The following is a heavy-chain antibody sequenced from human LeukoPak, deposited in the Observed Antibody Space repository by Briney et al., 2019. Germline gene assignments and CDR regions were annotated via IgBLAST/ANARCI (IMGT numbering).Heavy chain of an antibody. D-gene: IGHD3-22*01. CDR1: GYSFTSYW. CDR2: IYPGDSDT. J-gene: IGHJ4*02. V-gene: IGHV5-51*01. Sequence: GESLQISCKGSGYSFTSYWIGWVRQMPGKGLEWMGIIYPGDSDTRYSPSFQGQVTISADKSISTAYLQWSSLKASDTAMYYCARHSYDYDSSGYYLDYWGQGTLVTVSS. CDR3: ARHSYDYDSSGYYLDY.